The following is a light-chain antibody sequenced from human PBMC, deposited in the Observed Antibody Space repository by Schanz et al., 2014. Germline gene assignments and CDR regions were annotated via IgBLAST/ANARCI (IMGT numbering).Light chain of an antibody. J-gene: IGKJ4*01. V-gene: IGKV3-15*01. Sequence: EIVMTQSPATLSVSPGEGATLSCRASQSVFSNLAWYQQRPGQAPRLLIYGATTRASGIPARFSGSGSGTEFTLTISSLQSEDFAVYFCQQYKNWPPLTFGGGTKVEIK. CDR2: GAT. CDR1: QSVFSN. CDR3: QQYKNWPPLT.